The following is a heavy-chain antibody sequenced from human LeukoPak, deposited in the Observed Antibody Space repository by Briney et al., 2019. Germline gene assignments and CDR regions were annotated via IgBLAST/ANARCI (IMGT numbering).Heavy chain of an antibody. CDR2: IYYSGST. Sequence: PSETLSLTCTVSGGSISSGDYYWSWIRQPPGKGLEWIGYIYYSGSTNYNPSLKSRVTISVDTSKNQFSLKLSSVTAADTAVYYCAREMATISDAFDIWGQGTMVTVSS. J-gene: IGHJ3*02. D-gene: IGHD5-24*01. V-gene: IGHV4-61*08. CDR3: AREMATISDAFDI. CDR1: GGSISSGDYY.